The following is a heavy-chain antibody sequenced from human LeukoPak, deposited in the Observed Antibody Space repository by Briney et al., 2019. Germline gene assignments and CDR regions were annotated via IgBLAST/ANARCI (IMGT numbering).Heavy chain of an antibody. J-gene: IGHJ4*02. CDR1: GYTFTSYG. D-gene: IGHD3-22*01. CDR3: ASLVTLLYYDSSGLAPTIDY. CDR2: INPNSGGT. Sequence: GASVKVSCKASGYTFTSYGISWVRQAPGQGLEWMGWINPNSGGTNYAQKFQGRVTMTRDTSISTAYMELSRLRSDDTAVYYCASLVTLLYYDSSGLAPTIDYWGQGTLVTVSS. V-gene: IGHV1-2*02.